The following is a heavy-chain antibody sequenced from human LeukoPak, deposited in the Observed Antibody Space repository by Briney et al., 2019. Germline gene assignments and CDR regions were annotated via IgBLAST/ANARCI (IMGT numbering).Heavy chain of an antibody. CDR1: AFIFSGHW. Sequence: GGSLRLSCEGSAFIFSGHWMNWVRQAPGKGLEWVAVISYDGSNKYYADSVKGRFTISRDNSKNTLYLQMNSLRAEDTAVYYCARGADTAMVTGFDYWGQGTLVTVSS. J-gene: IGHJ4*02. V-gene: IGHV3-30-3*01. CDR3: ARGADTAMVTGFDY. D-gene: IGHD5-18*01. CDR2: ISYDGSNK.